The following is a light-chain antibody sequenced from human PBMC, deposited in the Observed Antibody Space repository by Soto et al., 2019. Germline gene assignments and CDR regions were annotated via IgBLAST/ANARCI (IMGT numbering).Light chain of an antibody. CDR2: SNN. CDR1: SSNIGSNT. Sequence: QSVLTQPPSASGTPGQRVTISCSGSSSNIGSNTVNWYQQLPVTAPKVLIYSNNERPSGVPDRFSGSKSGTSASLAISGLQSEDEADYYCAAWDDSLSNYVFGTGTKLTVL. J-gene: IGLJ1*01. CDR3: AAWDDSLSNYV. V-gene: IGLV1-44*01.